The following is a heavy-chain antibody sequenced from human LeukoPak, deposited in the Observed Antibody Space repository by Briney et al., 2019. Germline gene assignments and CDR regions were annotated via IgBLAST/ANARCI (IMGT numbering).Heavy chain of an antibody. Sequence: GGSLRLSCAASGFTFSSYWMNWVRQAPGKGLEWVANIKQDGSEKYYVDSVKGRFTISRDNAKNSLYLQMDSLRAEDTAVYYCASHPTPGIAAAGTFNYWGQGTLVTVSS. J-gene: IGHJ4*02. CDR1: GFTFSSYW. CDR3: ASHPTPGIAAAGTFNY. V-gene: IGHV3-7*03. CDR2: IKQDGSEK. D-gene: IGHD6-13*01.